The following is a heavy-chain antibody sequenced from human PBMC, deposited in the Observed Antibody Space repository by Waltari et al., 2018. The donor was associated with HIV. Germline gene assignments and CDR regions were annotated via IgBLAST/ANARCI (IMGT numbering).Heavy chain of an antibody. V-gene: IGHV4-34*02. Sequence: VHLQQWAAGLPKTSETLSLTFAFYGWSFNGYYWTWIRQSPGRGLEWIGEVNDSGDTNYNSSLKSRATMSVNTFKNQFSLKLMSVTAADTATYYCARGDYYYYDSSGLDSWGQGTPVTVSS. D-gene: IGHD3-22*01. CDR1: GWSFNGYY. J-gene: IGHJ1*01. CDR2: VNDSGDT. CDR3: ARGDYYYYDSSGLDS.